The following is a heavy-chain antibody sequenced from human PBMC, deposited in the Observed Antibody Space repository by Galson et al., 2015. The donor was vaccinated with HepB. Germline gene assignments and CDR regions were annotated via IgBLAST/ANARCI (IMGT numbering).Heavy chain of an antibody. CDR2: IDPGDPYI. J-gene: IGHJ6*03. V-gene: IGHV5-10-1*01. CDR3: ARRRGVLRFFSLADTPEYYMDV. Sequence: QSGAEVKKPGESLRISCQGSGYRFTSYRINWVRQMPGKGLEWMGSIDPGDPYINYSPSFQGHVTISIDKSTSTAYLQWSSLKASDTAIYYCARRRGVLRFFSLADTPEYYMDVWGKGTTVTVSS. CDR1: GYRFTSYR. D-gene: IGHD3-3*01.